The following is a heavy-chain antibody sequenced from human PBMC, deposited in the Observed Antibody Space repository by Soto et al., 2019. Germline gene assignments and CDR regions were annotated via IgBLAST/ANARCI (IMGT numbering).Heavy chain of an antibody. CDR1: GGTFSSYA. CDR3: AREAYDSSGSPVSAAFDI. V-gene: IGHV1-69*13. D-gene: IGHD3-22*01. Sequence: ASVKVSCKASGGTFSSYAISWVRQAPGQGLEWMGGIIPIFGTANYAQKFQGRVTITADESTSTAYMELSSLRSEDTAVYYCAREAYDSSGSPVSAAFDIWGQGTMVT. J-gene: IGHJ3*02. CDR2: IIPIFGTA.